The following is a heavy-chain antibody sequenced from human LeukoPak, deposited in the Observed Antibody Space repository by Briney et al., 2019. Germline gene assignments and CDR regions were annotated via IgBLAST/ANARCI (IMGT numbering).Heavy chain of an antibody. CDR3: ARGAGIVATMRYYYYYMDV. J-gene: IGHJ6*03. Sequence: GASVKVSCKASGGTFSSYAISWVRQAPGQGLEWMGGIIPIFGTANYAQKFQGRVTITADKSTSTAYMELSSLRSEDTAVYYCARGAGIVATMRYYYYYMDVWAKGPRSPSP. D-gene: IGHD5-12*01. CDR1: GGTFSSYA. CDR2: IIPIFGTA. V-gene: IGHV1-69*06.